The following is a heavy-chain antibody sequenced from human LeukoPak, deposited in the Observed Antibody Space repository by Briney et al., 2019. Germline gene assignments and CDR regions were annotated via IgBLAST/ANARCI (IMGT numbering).Heavy chain of an antibody. Sequence: ASVKVSCKVSGYTFTDYYMHWVQQAPGKGLEWMGLVDPEDGETIYAEKFQGRVTITADTSTDTAYMELSSLRSEDTAVYYCATAYYYGSSGYYRRGAFDIWGQGTMVTVSS. D-gene: IGHD3-22*01. CDR3: ATAYYYGSSGYYRRGAFDI. J-gene: IGHJ3*02. CDR1: GYTFTDYY. V-gene: IGHV1-69-2*01. CDR2: VDPEDGET.